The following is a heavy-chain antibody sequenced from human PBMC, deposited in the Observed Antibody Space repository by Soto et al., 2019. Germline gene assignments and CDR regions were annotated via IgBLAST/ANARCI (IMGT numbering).Heavy chain of an antibody. V-gene: IGHV4-59*01. CDR2: IYYSGST. CDR3: ARDGNYYGMDV. J-gene: IGHJ6*02. D-gene: IGHD1-26*01. CDR1: GGSISSYY. Sequence: QVQLQESGPGLVKPSETLSLTCTVSGGSISSYYWSWIRQPPGKGLEWIGYIYYSGSTNYNPSLKNRDTISVDTSKNQFSVKLSSVTAADTAVYYCARDGNYYGMDVWGQGTTVTVSS.